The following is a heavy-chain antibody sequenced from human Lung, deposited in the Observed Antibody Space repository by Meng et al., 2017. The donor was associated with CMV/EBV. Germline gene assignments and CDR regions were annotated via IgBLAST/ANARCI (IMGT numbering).Heavy chain of an antibody. CDR3: ATGVADFEY. Sequence: QGQLVQAGGEVKKPWAPGKVSCKASGYTFTSYDINWVRQGTGQGLEWMGWMNPNRGTTGYAQKFQGRVTMTRNISKSTAYMDLSSLRSEDTAVYYCATGVADFEYWGQGTLVTVSS. V-gene: IGHV1-8*01. CDR2: MNPNRGTT. CDR1: GYTFTSYD. J-gene: IGHJ4*01. D-gene: IGHD6-19*01.